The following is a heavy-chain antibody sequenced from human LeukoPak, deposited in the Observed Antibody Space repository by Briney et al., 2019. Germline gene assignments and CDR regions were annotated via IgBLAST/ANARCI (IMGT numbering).Heavy chain of an antibody. CDR1: GDSISSGDYY. CDR3: ATETGTTRPGTENFDY. D-gene: IGHD1-1*01. CDR2: ISSSGST. Sequence: PSETLSLTCTVSGDSISSGDYYWSWIRQPAGKGLEWIGRISSSGSTNYNPSLKSRVTISVDTSKNQFSLKLSSVTATDTAVYYCATETGTTRPGTENFDYWGQGTLVTVSS. J-gene: IGHJ4*02. V-gene: IGHV4-61*02.